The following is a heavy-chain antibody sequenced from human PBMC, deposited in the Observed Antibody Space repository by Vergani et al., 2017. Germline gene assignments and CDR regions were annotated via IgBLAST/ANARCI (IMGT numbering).Heavy chain of an antibody. Sequence: QVQLVQSGSELKKPGASVKVSCKASRYTFTSYAMNWVRQAPGQGLEWMGWINTNTGNPTYAQGFTGRFVFSLDTSVSTAYLQISSLKAEDTAVYYCARDLTYYYGSGSYWSAFDIWGQETMVTVSS. CDR1: RYTFTSYA. D-gene: IGHD3-10*01. J-gene: IGHJ3*02. CDR3: ARDLTYYYGSGSYWSAFDI. V-gene: IGHV7-4-1*02. CDR2: INTNTGNP.